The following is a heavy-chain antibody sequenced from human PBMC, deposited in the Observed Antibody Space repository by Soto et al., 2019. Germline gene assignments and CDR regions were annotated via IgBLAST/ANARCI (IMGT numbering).Heavy chain of an antibody. V-gene: IGHV3-33*08. CDR2: IWYDGTSK. D-gene: IGHD6-6*01. CDR1: GFTFRNHA. CDR3: ARDQGVVIIKDH. J-gene: IGHJ4*02. Sequence: QVQLVESGGGVVQPGRSLRLSCAASGFTFRNHAMHWVRQAPGKGLEWVGLIWYDGTSKYYADSVKGRFTISRDNSKNTLYLEMNSLRVADTAIYYCARDQGVVIIKDHWGQGTLVTVSS.